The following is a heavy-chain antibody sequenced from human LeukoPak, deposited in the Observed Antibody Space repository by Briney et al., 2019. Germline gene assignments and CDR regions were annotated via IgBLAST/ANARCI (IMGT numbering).Heavy chain of an antibody. CDR3: VKDNLVRGVIIPN. J-gene: IGHJ4*02. CDR2: ISGNSFGI. Sequence: GGSLRLSCEASGFTFSSFAMSWVRQSPGKGLEWVSAISGNSFGIWYTDSVRGRSTVSRDNSKNTLFLQMNSLRAEDAAVYYCVKDNLVRGVIIPNWGQGTLVTVSS. D-gene: IGHD3-10*01. V-gene: IGHV3-23*01. CDR1: GFTFSSFA.